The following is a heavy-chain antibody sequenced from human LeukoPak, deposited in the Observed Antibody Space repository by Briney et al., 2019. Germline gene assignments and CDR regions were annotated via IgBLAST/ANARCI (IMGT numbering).Heavy chain of an antibody. CDR1: VGSISSCSYY. D-gene: IGHD2-2*01. Sequence: PSETLSLTCTVCVGSISSCSYYWDWIRQPPGKGLEWIGAIYYSGNTNYNPSLKSRVTISVDTPKNQFSLKLSSVTAADTAVYYCARHRIPAALASAFDYWGQGTLVTVSS. V-gene: IGHV4-39*01. CDR2: IYYSGNT. J-gene: IGHJ4*02. CDR3: ARHRIPAALASAFDY.